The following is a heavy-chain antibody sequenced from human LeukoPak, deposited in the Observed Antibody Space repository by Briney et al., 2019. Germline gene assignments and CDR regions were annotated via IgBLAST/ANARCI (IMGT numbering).Heavy chain of an antibody. D-gene: IGHD6-19*01. Sequence: EASVKVSCKASGYTLTGYYMHWVRQAPGQGLEWMGWINPNSGGTNYAQKFQGRVTMTRDTSISTAYMELSRLRSDDTAVYYCARVIAVAGTAFDYWGQGTLVTVSS. J-gene: IGHJ4*02. CDR1: GYTLTGYY. CDR2: INPNSGGT. V-gene: IGHV1-2*02. CDR3: ARVIAVAGTAFDY.